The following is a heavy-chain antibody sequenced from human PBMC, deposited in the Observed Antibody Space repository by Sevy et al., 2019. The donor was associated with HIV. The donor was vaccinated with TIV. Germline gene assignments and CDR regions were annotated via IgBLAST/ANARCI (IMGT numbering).Heavy chain of an antibody. CDR3: ARSWEQQLHYAFDI. D-gene: IGHD6-13*01. CDR2: ITFISNYI. J-gene: IGHJ3*02. V-gene: IGHV3-21*01. Sequence: GGSLRLSCAASGFTFSTYNMNWVRQAPGKGLEWVSSITFISNYIYYANSVNGRFTISRDKAKNSPYLQMNSLRAEDTAVYYCARSWEQQLHYAFDIWGQGTRVTVSS. CDR1: GFTFSTYN.